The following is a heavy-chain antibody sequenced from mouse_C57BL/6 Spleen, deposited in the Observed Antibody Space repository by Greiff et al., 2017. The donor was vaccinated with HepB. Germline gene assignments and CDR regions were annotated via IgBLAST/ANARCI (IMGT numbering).Heavy chain of an antibody. Sequence: VQLQQSGAELARPGASVKLSCKASGYTFTSYGISWVKQRTGQGLEWIGEIYPRSGNTYYNEKFKGKATLTADKSSSTAYMELRSLTSEESAVYFCAREIITTVVAHWYFDVWGTGTTVTVSS. D-gene: IGHD1-1*01. CDR3: AREIITTVVAHWYFDV. CDR2: IYPRSGNT. V-gene: IGHV1-81*01. J-gene: IGHJ1*03. CDR1: GYTFTSYG.